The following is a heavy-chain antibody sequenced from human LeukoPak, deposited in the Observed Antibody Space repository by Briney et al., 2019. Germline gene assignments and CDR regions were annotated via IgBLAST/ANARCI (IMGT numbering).Heavy chain of an antibody. V-gene: IGHV3-9*03. CDR2: ISWDSGSI. D-gene: IGHD6-6*01. CDR3: AKDTGVGEQLVPYDAFDI. Sequence: GRSLILSCSASGFTFGDYALHWGRPAPGEGPGWGSGISWDSGSIGYADSVKGRFTISRDNAKNSLYLQMNSLRAEVMALYYCAKDTGVGEQLVPYDAFDIWGQGTMVTVSS. CDR1: GFTFGDYA. J-gene: IGHJ3*02.